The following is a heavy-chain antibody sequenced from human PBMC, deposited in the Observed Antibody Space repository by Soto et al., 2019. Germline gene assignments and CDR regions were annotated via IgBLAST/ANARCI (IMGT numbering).Heavy chain of an antibody. CDR3: ARQYHSSGYWFDY. Sequence: PSETLSLTCTVSGGSINSDFYYWTWIRQHPGKGLEWLGYIYYSGSTYYNPSLKSRITMSLDMSKNQFSLKLSSVTAADTAVYYCARQYHSSGYWFDYWGQGTLVTVSS. V-gene: IGHV4-31*03. D-gene: IGHD3-22*01. J-gene: IGHJ4*02. CDR2: IYYSGST. CDR1: GGSINSDFYY.